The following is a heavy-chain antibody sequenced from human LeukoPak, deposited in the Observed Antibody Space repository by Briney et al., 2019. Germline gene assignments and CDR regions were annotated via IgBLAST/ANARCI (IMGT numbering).Heavy chain of an antibody. V-gene: IGHV1-8*03. Sequence: GASVKVSCKASGYTFTSYDINWVRQATGQGLEWMGWMNPNSGNTGYAQKFRGRVTITRNTSISTAYMELSSLRSEGTAVYYCARAGGYCSSTSCSNWFDPWGQGTLVTVSS. CDR1: GYTFTSYD. CDR3: ARAGGYCSSTSCSNWFDP. D-gene: IGHD2-2*01. CDR2: MNPNSGNT. J-gene: IGHJ5*02.